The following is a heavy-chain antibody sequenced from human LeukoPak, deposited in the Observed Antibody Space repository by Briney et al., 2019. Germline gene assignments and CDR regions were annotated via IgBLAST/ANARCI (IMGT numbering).Heavy chain of an antibody. Sequence: KPSETLSLTCAVYGGSFSGYYWSWIRQPPGKGLEWIGEINHSGSTNYNPSLKSRVTISVDTSKNQFSLKLGSVTAADTAVYYCASRIAARPNYFDYWGQGTLVTVSS. CDR3: ASRIAARPNYFDY. V-gene: IGHV4-34*01. CDR1: GGSFSGYY. CDR2: INHSGST. J-gene: IGHJ4*02. D-gene: IGHD6-6*01.